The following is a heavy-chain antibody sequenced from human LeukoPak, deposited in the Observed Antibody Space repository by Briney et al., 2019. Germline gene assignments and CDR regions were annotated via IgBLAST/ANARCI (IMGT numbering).Heavy chain of an antibody. CDR2: ISYDGSNK. CDR3: ARGRRYYYDSSGADY. CDR1: GFTFSSYA. Sequence: PGGSLRLSCAASGFTFSSYAMHWVRQAPGKGLEWVAVISYDGSNKYYADSVKGRFTISRDNSKNTLYLQMNSLRAEDTAVYYCARGRRYYYDSSGADYWGQGTLVTVSS. D-gene: IGHD3-22*01. V-gene: IGHV3-30*04. J-gene: IGHJ4*02.